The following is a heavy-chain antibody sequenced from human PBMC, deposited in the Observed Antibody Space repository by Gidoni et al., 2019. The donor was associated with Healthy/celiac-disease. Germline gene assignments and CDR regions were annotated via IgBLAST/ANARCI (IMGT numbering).Heavy chain of an antibody. CDR3: AKDRNYGSGSPYGMDV. V-gene: IGHV3-9*01. J-gene: IGHJ6*02. CDR1: GFTFADQA. Sequence: EVQLLESGGGLVQTGRSMRLSCAASGFTFADQAMDGVRQAPGKGLEWVSGISWNSGSIGYADSVKGRFTISRDNAKNSLYLQMNSLSAEDTALYYCAKDRNYGSGSPYGMDVWGQGTTVTVSS. CDR2: ISWNSGSI. D-gene: IGHD3-10*01.